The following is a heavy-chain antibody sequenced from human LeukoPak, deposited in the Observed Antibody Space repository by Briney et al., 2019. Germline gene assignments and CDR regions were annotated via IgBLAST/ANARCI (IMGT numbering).Heavy chain of an antibody. D-gene: IGHD3-10*01. J-gene: IGHJ3*02. CDR2: IYPGDSDT. V-gene: IGHV5-51*01. Sequence: GESLKISCRTSGYSFTNYWIGWVRQMPGKGLEWMGIIYPGDSDTRYSPSFQGQVTISADKSISTAYLQWSSLKASDTAMYYCAGSYYYGSGSYYPHAFDIWGQGTMVTVSS. CDR3: AGSYYYGSGSYYPHAFDI. CDR1: GYSFTNYW.